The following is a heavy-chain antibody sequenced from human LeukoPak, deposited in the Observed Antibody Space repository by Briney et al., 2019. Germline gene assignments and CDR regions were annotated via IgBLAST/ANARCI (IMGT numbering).Heavy chain of an antibody. J-gene: IGHJ4*02. Sequence: SETLSLTCTVSGGSISSGDYYWSWIRQPPGKGLEWIGYISNSGSPYYNPSLKSRVSISIVTSKNQFSLKLSSVTAADTAVYYCARTSLTGFFDYWGQGTLVTVSS. CDR1: GGSISSGDYY. CDR3: ARTSLTGFFDY. V-gene: IGHV4-30-4*01. CDR2: ISNSGSP. D-gene: IGHD3-9*01.